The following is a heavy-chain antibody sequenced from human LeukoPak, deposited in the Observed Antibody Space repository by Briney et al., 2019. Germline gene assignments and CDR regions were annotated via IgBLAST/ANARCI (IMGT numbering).Heavy chain of an antibody. V-gene: IGHV7-4-1*02. D-gene: IGHD3-16*02. CDR2: INTNTGNP. J-gene: IGHJ6*02. CDR1: GYTFTSYA. CDR3: AGSDLSRGSYRYISHYYGMDV. Sequence: GASVKVSCKASGYTFTSYAMNWVRQAPGQGLKRMGWINTNTGNPTYAQGFTGRFVFSLDTSVSTAYLQISSLKAEDTAVYYCAGSDLSRGSYRYISHYYGMDVWGQGTTVTVSS.